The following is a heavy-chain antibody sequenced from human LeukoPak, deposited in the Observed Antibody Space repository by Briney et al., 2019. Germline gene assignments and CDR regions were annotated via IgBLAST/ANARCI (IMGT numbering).Heavy chain of an antibody. V-gene: IGHV4-39*01. D-gene: IGHD2-2*01. J-gene: IGHJ4*02. CDR2: IYHSGST. CDR1: RGSINSSTYY. Sequence: SESLSLTCIVSRGSINSSTYYWGWIRQPPGKGPERVGIIYHSGSTYYNPSLKSRVTMSVDTSKNQLSLMLSSVTATDTAVYYCARQVVSTAMIDYWGRGTLVTVSS. CDR3: ARQVVSTAMIDY.